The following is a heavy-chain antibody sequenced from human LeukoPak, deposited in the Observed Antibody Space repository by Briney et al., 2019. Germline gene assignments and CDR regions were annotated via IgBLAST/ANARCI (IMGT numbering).Heavy chain of an antibody. Sequence: GGSLRLSCAASGFTFSSYAMSWVRQAPGKGLEWVLAISGSGGSTYYADSVKGRFTISRDNSKNTLYLQMNSLRAEDTAVYYCAKVSLYGDYYFDYWGQGTLVTVSS. D-gene: IGHD4-17*01. CDR2: ISGSGGST. V-gene: IGHV3-23*01. J-gene: IGHJ4*02. CDR1: GFTFSSYA. CDR3: AKVSLYGDYYFDY.